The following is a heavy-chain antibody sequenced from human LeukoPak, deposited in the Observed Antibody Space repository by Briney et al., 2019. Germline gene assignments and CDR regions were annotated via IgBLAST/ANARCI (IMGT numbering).Heavy chain of an antibody. CDR1: GGTFSSYA. CDR3: ARDPSTVTTSDAFDI. D-gene: IGHD4-17*01. CDR2: IIPIFGTA. Sequence: SVKVSCKASGGTFSSYAISWVRQAPGQGLEWMGGIIPIFGTASYAQKFQGRVTITADESTSTAYMELSSLRSEDTAVYYCARDPSTVTTSDAFDIWGQGTMVTVSS. J-gene: IGHJ3*02. V-gene: IGHV1-69*13.